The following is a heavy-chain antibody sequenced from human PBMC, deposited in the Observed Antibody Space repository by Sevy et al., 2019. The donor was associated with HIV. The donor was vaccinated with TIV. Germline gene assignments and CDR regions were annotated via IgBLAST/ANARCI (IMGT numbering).Heavy chain of an antibody. J-gene: IGHJ6*02. Sequence: GGSLRLSYAASGFTFSSYAMSWVRQAPGKGLEWVSAISGSGGSTYYADSVKGRFTISRDNSKNTLYLQMNSLRAEDTAVYYCAKEVGGAAVYYYYYGMDVWGQGTTVTVSS. CDR2: ISGSGGST. D-gene: IGHD3-16*01. CDR1: GFTFSSYA. CDR3: AKEVGGAAVYYYYYGMDV. V-gene: IGHV3-23*01.